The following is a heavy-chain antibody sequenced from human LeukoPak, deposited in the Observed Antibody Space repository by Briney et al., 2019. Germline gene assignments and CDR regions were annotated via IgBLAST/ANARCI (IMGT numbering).Heavy chain of an antibody. V-gene: IGHV3-48*04. D-gene: IGHD2-21*01. CDR1: GFPFSGYS. Sequence: GGSLRLSCAASGFPFSGYSLTWVRQAPGKGLEWISYISSSNTIYYADSVKGRFTISRDNAKNSLYLQMNSLSAEDTAVYYCSRGFLDVWGQGTLVTVSS. CDR2: ISSSNTI. CDR3: SRGFLDV. J-gene: IGHJ4*02.